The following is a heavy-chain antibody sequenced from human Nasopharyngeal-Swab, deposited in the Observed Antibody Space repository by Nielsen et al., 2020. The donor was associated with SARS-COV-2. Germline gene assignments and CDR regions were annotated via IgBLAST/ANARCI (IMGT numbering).Heavy chain of an antibody. Sequence: ASVQVSCKASGYTFTSYAMHWVRQAPGQRLEWMGWINAGNGNTKYSQKFQGRVTITRDTSASTAYMELSSLRSEDTAVYYCARANIVVVPADPKGSDYWGQGTLVTVSS. V-gene: IGHV1-3*01. D-gene: IGHD2-2*01. CDR1: GYTFTSYA. J-gene: IGHJ4*02. CDR3: ARANIVVVPADPKGSDY. CDR2: INAGNGNT.